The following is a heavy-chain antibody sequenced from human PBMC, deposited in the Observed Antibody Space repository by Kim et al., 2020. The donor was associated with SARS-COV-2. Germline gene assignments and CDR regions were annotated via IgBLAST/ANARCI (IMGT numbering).Heavy chain of an antibody. CDR2: IIPIFGTA. CDR3: ARETMIVVGDAFDI. Sequence: SVKVSCKASGGTFSSYAISWVRQAPGQGLEWMGGIIPIFGTANYAQKFQGRVTITADESTSTAYMELSSLRSEDTAVYYCARETMIVVGDAFDIWGQGTMVTVSS. V-gene: IGHV1-69*13. CDR1: GGTFSSYA. D-gene: IGHD3-22*01. J-gene: IGHJ3*02.